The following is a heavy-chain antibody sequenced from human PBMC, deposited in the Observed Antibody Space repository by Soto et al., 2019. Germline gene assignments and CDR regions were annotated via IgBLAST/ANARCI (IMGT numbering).Heavy chain of an antibody. CDR1: GFTFSSYA. CDR3: AKPSGRCSGGSRYFNWFDP. V-gene: IGHV3-23*01. J-gene: IGHJ5*02. CDR2: ISGSGGST. D-gene: IGHD2-15*01. Sequence: GGSLRLSCAASGFTFSSYAMSWVRQAPGKGLEWVSAISGSGGSTYYADSVKGLFTISRDNSKNTLYLQMNSLRAEETAVYYCAKPSGRCSGGSRYFNWFDPWGQGTLVTVSS.